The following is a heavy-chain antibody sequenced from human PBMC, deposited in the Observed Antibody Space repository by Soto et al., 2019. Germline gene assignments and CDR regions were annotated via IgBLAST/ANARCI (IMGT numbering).Heavy chain of an antibody. J-gene: IGHJ4*02. D-gene: IGHD5-18*01. V-gene: IGHV3-15*07. CDR1: GVTLTDVW. CDR2: IKSNTAGGTT. CDR3: SHGYYQYFNS. Sequence: PGGSLRLSCAVSGVTLTDVWMNWVRQAPGKGPEWVGRIKSNTAGGTTDFAAPVKGRFTISRDDSQNTLYLQMDSLKTKDTAVYYCSHGYYQYFNSWGPGTLVTVSS.